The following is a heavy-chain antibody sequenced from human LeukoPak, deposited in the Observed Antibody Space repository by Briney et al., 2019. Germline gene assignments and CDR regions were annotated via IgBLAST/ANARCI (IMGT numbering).Heavy chain of an antibody. CDR1: SYTFTRYG. D-gene: IGHD3-16*02. Sequence: ASVKVSCKASSYTFTRYGISWVRQAPGQGLEWMGWISVSNGNTNYAQKLQGRVTMTTDTSTSTAYMELRSLRSDDTAVYYCARVYRYDYVWGSYRYTYWFDPWGQGTLVTVSS. CDR3: ARVYRYDYVWGSYRYTYWFDP. J-gene: IGHJ5*02. V-gene: IGHV1-18*01. CDR2: ISVSNGNT.